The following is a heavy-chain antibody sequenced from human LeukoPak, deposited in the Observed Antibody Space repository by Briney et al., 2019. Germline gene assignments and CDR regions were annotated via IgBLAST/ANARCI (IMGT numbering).Heavy chain of an antibody. CDR3: ARGGYYDSSGYWNFDY. D-gene: IGHD3-22*01. CDR1: GGTFISYA. CDR2: IIPISGTA. J-gene: IGHJ4*02. V-gene: IGHV1-69*13. Sequence: ASVKVSCKASGGTFISYAISWVRQAPGQGLEWVGGIIPISGTANYAQKFQGRVTITADESTSTAYMELSSLRSEDTAVYYCARGGYYDSSGYWNFDYWGQGTLVTVSS.